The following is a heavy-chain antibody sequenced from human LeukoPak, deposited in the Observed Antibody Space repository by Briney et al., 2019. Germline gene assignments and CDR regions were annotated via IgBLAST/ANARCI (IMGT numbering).Heavy chain of an antibody. V-gene: IGHV4-38-2*02. D-gene: IGHD4-17*01. Sequence: SETLSLTCTVSGYSISSGYYWGWIRQPPGKGLEWIGSIYHSGSTYYNPSLKSRVTISVDTSKNQFSLKLSSVTAADTAVYYCARGATVTTGSSWFDPWGQGTLVTVSS. J-gene: IGHJ5*02. CDR2: IYHSGST. CDR3: ARGATVTTGSSWFDP. CDR1: GYSISSGYY.